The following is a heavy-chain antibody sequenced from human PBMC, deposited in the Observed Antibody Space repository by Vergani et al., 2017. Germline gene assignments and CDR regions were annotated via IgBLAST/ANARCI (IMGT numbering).Heavy chain of an antibody. J-gene: IGHJ4*02. Sequence: EVQLVESGGGLVPPGRSLRLSCAASGFSFGDYAMTWVRQAPGKGLEWVAFIRNKAYGGTTEYAASVKGLFTISRDDSKRLAYLQLSGLKTEDTAVYFCSRGRGYSFGYSDYWGQGTLGTVSS. D-gene: IGHD5-18*01. CDR2: IRNKAYGGTT. CDR3: SRGRGYSFGYSDY. V-gene: IGHV3-49*04. CDR1: GFSFGDYA.